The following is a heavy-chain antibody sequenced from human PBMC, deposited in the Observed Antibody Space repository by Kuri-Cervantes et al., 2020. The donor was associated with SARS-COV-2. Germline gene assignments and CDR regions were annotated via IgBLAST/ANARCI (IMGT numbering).Heavy chain of an antibody. D-gene: IGHD6-13*01. CDR1: GGSFSDYY. V-gene: IGHV4-34*01. CDR2: INHSGNT. J-gene: IGHJ4*02. Sequence: GSLRPSCAVYGGSFSDYYWSWVRQPPGKGLEWIGEINHSGNTNYDPSLKSRVTISIDTSKNQFSLKLSSVTAADTAVYYCARLLETYSSSWYASQCYFDYWGQGTLVTVSS. CDR3: ARLLETYSSSWYASQCYFDY.